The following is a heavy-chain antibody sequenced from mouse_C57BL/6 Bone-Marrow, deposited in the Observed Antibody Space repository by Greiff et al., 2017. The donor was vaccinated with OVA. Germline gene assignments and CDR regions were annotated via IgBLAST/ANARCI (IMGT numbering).Heavy chain of an antibody. D-gene: IGHD2-12*01. V-gene: IGHV7-3*01. CDR1: GFTFTDYY. Sequence: EVLLVESGGGLVQPGGSLSLSCAASGFTFTDYYMSWVRQPPGQALEWLGFIRNKANGYTTEYSASVKGRFTISRDNSQSILYLQMNALRAEDSATYYCARYALYSCLVPYYFDYWGQGTTLTVSS. J-gene: IGHJ2*01. CDR2: IRNKANGYTT. CDR3: ARYALYSCLVPYYFDY.